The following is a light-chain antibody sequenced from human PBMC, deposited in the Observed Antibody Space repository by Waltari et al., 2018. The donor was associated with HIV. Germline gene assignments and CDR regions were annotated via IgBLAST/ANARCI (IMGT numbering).Light chain of an antibody. J-gene: IGKJ4*01. CDR1: QSSRTN. V-gene: IGKV3D-15*01. CDR3: QQYHNWPIT. Sequence: ILMTQSPAPLSVSPGESAPHSCWASQSSRTNLAWYWQKPGQTPRLLIYGASTRATGTPARFSGSGSGTEFTLTISSLQSEDLAFYYCQQYHNWPITFGGGTKVEIK. CDR2: GAS.